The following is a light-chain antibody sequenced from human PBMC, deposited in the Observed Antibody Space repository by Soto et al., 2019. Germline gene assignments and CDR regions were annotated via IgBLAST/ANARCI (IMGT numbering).Light chain of an antibody. V-gene: IGLV2-14*03. CDR2: DVT. Sequence: QSALTQPASVSESPGQSITISCTGSSSDVAAHNFVSWYQHHPDKAPKLIIYDVTNRPSGVSNRFSGSKSGTTASLTISGLQAEDEADYYCSSYTTSNTVVFGGVTKVTVL. J-gene: IGLJ2*01. CDR3: SSYTTSNTVV. CDR1: SSDVAAHNF.